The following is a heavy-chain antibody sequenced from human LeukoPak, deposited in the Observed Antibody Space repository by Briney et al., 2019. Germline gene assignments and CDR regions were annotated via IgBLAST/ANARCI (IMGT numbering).Heavy chain of an antibody. CDR2: INPNSGGT. CDR3: ARDLTRIVVVPAATAHYFQH. D-gene: IGHD2-2*01. J-gene: IGHJ1*01. CDR1: GYTFTSYD. V-gene: IGHV1-2*02. Sequence: ASVKVSCKASGYTFTSYDINWVRQATGQGLEWMGWINPNSGGTNYAQKFQGRVTMTRDTSISTAYMELSRLRSDDTAVYYCARDLTRIVVVPAATAHYFQHWGQGTLVTVSS.